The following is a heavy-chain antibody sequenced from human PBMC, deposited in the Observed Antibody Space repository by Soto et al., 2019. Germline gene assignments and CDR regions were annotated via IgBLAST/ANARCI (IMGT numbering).Heavy chain of an antibody. V-gene: IGHV3-23*01. CDR1: GFPFSSYT. J-gene: IGHJ5*02. CDR2: FSGRDATT. D-gene: IGHD1-26*01. CDR3: VRTIVGATKGGWFDP. Sequence: GGSLRLSCVASGFPFSSYTISWVRQAPGKGLEWVSSFSGRDATTYYADSVKGRFTISRDNSKNTLYLQMNSLRAEDTALYFCVRTIVGATKGGWFDPWGQGALVTVSS.